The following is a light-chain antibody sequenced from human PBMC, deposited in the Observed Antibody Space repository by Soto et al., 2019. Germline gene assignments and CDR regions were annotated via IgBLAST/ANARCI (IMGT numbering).Light chain of an antibody. J-gene: IGKJ1*01. CDR2: WAS. CDR3: QQYYSTSWP. Sequence: DIVMTQSPDSLAVSLGERATINCKSSQSVLYSSNNKNYLAWYQQKPGQPPKLLIYWASTRESGVPDRFSGNGSGTDFTLTISSLQAEDVPVDYCQQYYSTSWPFGKGTKVEIK. CDR1: QSVLYSSNNKNY. V-gene: IGKV4-1*01.